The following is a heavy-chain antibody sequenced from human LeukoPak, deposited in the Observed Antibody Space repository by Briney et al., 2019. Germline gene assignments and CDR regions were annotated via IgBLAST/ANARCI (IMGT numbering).Heavy chain of an antibody. Sequence: ASVKVSCKASGYTFTSYGISWVRQAPGQGLEWMGWISAYNGNTNYAQKLQGRVTMTTDTSTSTAYMELRSLRSEDTAVYYCARDLHTYYYDSSGYLPLDYWGQGTLVTVSS. V-gene: IGHV1-18*01. CDR2: ISAYNGNT. CDR3: ARDLHTYYYDSSGYLPLDY. D-gene: IGHD3-22*01. CDR1: GYTFTSYG. J-gene: IGHJ4*02.